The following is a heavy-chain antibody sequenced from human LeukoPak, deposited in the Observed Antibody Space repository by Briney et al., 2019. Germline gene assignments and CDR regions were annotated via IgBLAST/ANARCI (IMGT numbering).Heavy chain of an antibody. CDR1: GFTFSSYA. V-gene: IGHV3-7*01. D-gene: IGHD6-19*01. CDR3: ARLSSGWYYQTRFFDY. CDR2: IKQDGSEK. J-gene: IGHJ4*02. Sequence: GRSLRLSCAASGFTFSSYAMHWVRQAPGKGLEWVANIKQDGSEKYYVDSVKGRFTISRDNAKNSLYLQMNSLRAEDTAVYYCARLSSGWYYQTRFFDYWGQGTLVTVSS.